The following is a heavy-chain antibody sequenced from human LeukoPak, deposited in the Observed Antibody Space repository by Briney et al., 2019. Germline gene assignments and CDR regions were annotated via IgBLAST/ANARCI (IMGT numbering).Heavy chain of an antibody. CDR1: GFTFSSYS. D-gene: IGHD3-3*01. Sequence: GGSLRLSCAASGFTFSSYSMNWVRQAPGKGLEWVSSISSSSSYIYYADSVKGRFTISRDNAKNSLYLQMSSLRSEDTAVYYCATKDHKGIFGVGPYYFDYWGQGTLVTVSS. CDR2: ISSSSSYI. J-gene: IGHJ4*02. V-gene: IGHV3-21*04. CDR3: ATKDHKGIFGVGPYYFDY.